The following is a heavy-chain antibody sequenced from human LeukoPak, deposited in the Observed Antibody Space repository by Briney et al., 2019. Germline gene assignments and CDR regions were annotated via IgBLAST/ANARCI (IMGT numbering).Heavy chain of an antibody. J-gene: IGHJ4*02. V-gene: IGHV3-30*01. Sequence: GGSLRLSCAASGFTFSTYAMHWVRQAPGKGLEWVTSISYDGSDKFFAHSVQGRFTISRDNSKNTLFLQMNSLRAEDTAVYHCARAWDTTILPGPFDYWGQGTLLTVSS. CDR3: ARAWDTTILPGPFDY. CDR2: ISYDGSDK. CDR1: GFTFSTYA. D-gene: IGHD5-18*01.